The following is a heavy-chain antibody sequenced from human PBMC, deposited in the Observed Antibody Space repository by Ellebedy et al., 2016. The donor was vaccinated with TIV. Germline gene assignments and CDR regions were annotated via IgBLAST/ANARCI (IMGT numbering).Heavy chain of an antibody. D-gene: IGHD3-22*01. CDR3: AYEEGSSGY. CDR2: IKEDGSEK. Sequence: GESLKISCAASGFTFSSYWMSWVRRAPGKGLEWVANIKEDGSEKYYVDSVKGRFTISRDNAKNSLYLQMNSLRAEDTAVYYCAYEEGSSGYWGQGTLVTVSS. V-gene: IGHV3-7*01. CDR1: GFTFSSYW. J-gene: IGHJ4*02.